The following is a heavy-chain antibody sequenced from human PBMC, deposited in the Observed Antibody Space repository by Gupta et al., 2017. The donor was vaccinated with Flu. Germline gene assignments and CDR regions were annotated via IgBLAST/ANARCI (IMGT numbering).Heavy chain of an antibody. J-gene: IGHJ2*01. V-gene: IGHV5-51*01. CDR3: ARRTERNWYVDR. D-gene: IGHD1-1*01. CDR1: GNSFTSHW. Sequence: EVQLVQSGAEMKKPGESLQISCKGSGNSFTSHWIAWVRQVPGKGLEWMGIIYPGDSDIRMSPAFQGQVTMSVDKSISTAYLQWSSLEASDNAMYFCARRTERNWYVDRGGRGTMVTVSS. CDR2: IYPGDSDI.